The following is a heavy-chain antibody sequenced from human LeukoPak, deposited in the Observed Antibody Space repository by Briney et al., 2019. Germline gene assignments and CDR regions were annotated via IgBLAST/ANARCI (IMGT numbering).Heavy chain of an antibody. CDR2: ISGSGGST. D-gene: IGHD1-14*01. CDR3: AKCPRGLSVTTGAYFDY. V-gene: IGHV3-23*01. CDR1: GFTFSSYA. Sequence: GGSLRLSCAASGFTFSSYAMSWVRQAPGKGLEWVSAISGSGGSTYYADSVKGRFTISRDNSKNTLYLQMSSLRAEDTAVYYCAKCPRGLSVTTGAYFDYWGQGTPVTVSS. J-gene: IGHJ4*02.